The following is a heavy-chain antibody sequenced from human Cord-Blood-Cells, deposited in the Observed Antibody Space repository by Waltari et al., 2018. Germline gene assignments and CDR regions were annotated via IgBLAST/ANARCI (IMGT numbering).Heavy chain of an antibody. Sequence: QVQLQQWGAGLLKPSETLSLTCAVYGVSFSGYYCSWIRQPPGTGLEWTWEINHSGSTNDNPSLNSRVTISVDTSKNQFSLKLCSVTAADTAVYYCARACIAARPMPGGYYFDYWGQGTLVTVSS. D-gene: IGHD6-6*01. CDR2: INHSGST. CDR1: GVSFSGYY. CDR3: ARACIAARPMPGGYYFDY. V-gene: IGHV4-34*01. J-gene: IGHJ4*02.